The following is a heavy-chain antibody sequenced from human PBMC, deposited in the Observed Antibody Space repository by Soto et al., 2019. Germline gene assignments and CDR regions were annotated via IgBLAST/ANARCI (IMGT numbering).Heavy chain of an antibody. CDR1: GFTFSSYA. CDR3: AKGLYYYDSSGYYMVPLFDY. J-gene: IGHJ4*02. Sequence: GGSLRLSCAASGFTFSSYAMSWVRQAPGKGLEWVAVTSHDGSNEFYADSVKGRFTISRDNSKNTLYLQMNSLRVEDMAVYYCAKGLYYYDSSGYYMVPLFDYWGQGALVTVSS. CDR2: TSHDGSNE. D-gene: IGHD3-22*01. V-gene: IGHV3-30*18.